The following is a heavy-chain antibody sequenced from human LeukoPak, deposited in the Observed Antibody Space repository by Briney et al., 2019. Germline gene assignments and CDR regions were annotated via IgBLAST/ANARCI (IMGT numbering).Heavy chain of an antibody. D-gene: IGHD3-22*01. Sequence: SETLSLTCTVSGGSLSSYYWSWIRQPPGKGLEWMGYIYYSGNTNYNPSLKSRVSISIDPSKNQFSLQLSSVTAADTAVYYCARDRDSSGLRDFDLWGRGTLVTVSA. V-gene: IGHV4-59*01. CDR3: ARDRDSSGLRDFDL. CDR2: IYYSGNT. J-gene: IGHJ2*01. CDR1: GGSLSSYY.